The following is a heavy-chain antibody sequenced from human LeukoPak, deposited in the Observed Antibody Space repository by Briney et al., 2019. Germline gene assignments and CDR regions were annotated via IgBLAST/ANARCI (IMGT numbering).Heavy chain of an antibody. J-gene: IGHJ4*02. V-gene: IGHV3-53*01. Sequence: GGSLRLSCVASGFIVSRYYMSWVRQAPGTALEWISVIYTGADTYYADSVRGRFTISRDDSKNTVYLQMNTLRADDTAVYYCTKRSHEASAGFHWGQGTLVTVSS. CDR2: IYTGADT. CDR3: TKRSHEASAGFH. D-gene: IGHD1-26*01. CDR1: GFIVSRYY.